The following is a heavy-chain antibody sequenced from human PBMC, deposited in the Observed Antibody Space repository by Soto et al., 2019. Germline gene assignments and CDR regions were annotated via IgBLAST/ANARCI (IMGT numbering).Heavy chain of an antibody. CDR3: TRANWYSEY. J-gene: IGHJ4*02. Sequence: QVQLQESGPGLVKPSETLSLTCTVSGGSISNHYWSWIRQPPGKGLEWIANIYYNGNTNYNPSLKRRVTMSVDTSRNQISLKLSSVTAADTAVYYCTRANWYSEYWGQGTLVTVSS. CDR1: GGSISNHY. D-gene: IGHD7-27*01. V-gene: IGHV4-59*11. CDR2: IYYNGNT.